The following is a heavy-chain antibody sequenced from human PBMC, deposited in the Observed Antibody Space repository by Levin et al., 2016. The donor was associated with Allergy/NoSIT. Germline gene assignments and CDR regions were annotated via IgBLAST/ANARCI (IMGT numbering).Heavy chain of an antibody. CDR1: GGSIISDYW. V-gene: IGHV4-4*02. J-gene: IGHJ5*01. CDR3: TRDRGVDS. Sequence: SETLSLTCAVSGGSIISDYWWTWVRQPPGKGLEWIGEIYHNETTIYNPSLKSRVNISIDKSQNQFSLKMTSVTAADTAVYYCTRDRGVDSWGQGILVTVSS. CDR2: IYHNETT.